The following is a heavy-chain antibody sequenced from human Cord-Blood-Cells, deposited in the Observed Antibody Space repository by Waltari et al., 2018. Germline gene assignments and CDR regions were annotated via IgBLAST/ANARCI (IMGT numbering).Heavy chain of an antibody. CDR2: IKQGDREK. CDR3: ARDRQLDAFDI. V-gene: IGHV3-7*01. D-gene: IGHD1-1*01. CDR1: GFTFSSYW. J-gene: IGHJ3*02. Sequence: EVQLVESGGGLVQPGGSLRLSCAASGFTFSSYWMSWVRQAPGRGLGWVANIKQGDREKYYVDSGKGRSTISMDNAKNSLYLQMNSLRAEDTAVYYCARDRQLDAFDIWGQGTMVTVSS.